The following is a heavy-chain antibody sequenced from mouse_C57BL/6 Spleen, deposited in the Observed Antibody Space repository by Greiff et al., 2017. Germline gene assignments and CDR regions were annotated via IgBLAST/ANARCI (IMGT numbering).Heavy chain of an antibody. D-gene: IGHD1-1*01. CDR1: GYTFTDYY. CDR3: ARYGYFDY. J-gene: IGHJ2*01. Sequence: EVQLQQSGPELVKPGASVKISCKASGYTFTDYYMNWVKQSHGKSLEWIGDINPNNGGTSYNQKFKGKATLTGDKSSSTAYMELRSLTSEDSAVYYCARYGYFDYWGQGTTLTVSS. V-gene: IGHV1-26*01. CDR2: INPNNGGT.